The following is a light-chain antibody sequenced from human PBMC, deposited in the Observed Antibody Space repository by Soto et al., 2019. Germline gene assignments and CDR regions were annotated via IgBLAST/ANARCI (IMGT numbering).Light chain of an antibody. Sequence: QSALTQPPSASGSPGQSVTISCSGTKNDIGVYDFVSWYQHHPGKAPRLIIYEVVQRPSGVPDRFSGSKSGNTASLTVSGLQAEDEADYYCTSYTDTSVYVFGTGTKVTVL. CDR1: KNDIGVYDF. CDR2: EVV. CDR3: TSYTDTSVYV. V-gene: IGLV2-8*01. J-gene: IGLJ1*01.